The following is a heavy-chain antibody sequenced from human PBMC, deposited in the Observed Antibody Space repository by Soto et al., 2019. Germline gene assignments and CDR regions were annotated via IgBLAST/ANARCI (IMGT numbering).Heavy chain of an antibody. Sequence: DVQLVESGGGLVNPGGSLRLSCAASGFPLKNYSMTWVRQDPGKGLEWVPSISSNSNYKYFADSRKVPFTSSRDNAKNALYLQMSSPRAEDTAVYYCARARSTTWSGTTRGWFDPWGRGTLVTVAS. D-gene: IGHD2-2*01. CDR2: ISSNSNYK. J-gene: IGHJ5*02. CDR3: ARARSTTWSGTTRGWFDP. V-gene: IGHV3-21*06. CDR1: GFPLKNYS.